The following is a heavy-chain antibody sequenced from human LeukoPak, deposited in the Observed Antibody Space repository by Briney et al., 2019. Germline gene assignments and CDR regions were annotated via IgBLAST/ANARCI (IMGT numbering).Heavy chain of an antibody. D-gene: IGHD3-9*01. CDR3: ARDQRPVLRYFDWLLKENWFDP. CDR2: ISSSSSYI. J-gene: IGHJ5*02. Sequence: GGSLRLSCAASGFTFSSCEMNWVRQAPGKGLEWVSSISSSSSYIYYADSVKGRFTISRDNAKNSLYLQMNSLRAEDTAVYYCARDQRPVLRYFDWLLKENWFDPWGQGTLMTVSS. V-gene: IGHV3-21*01. CDR1: GFTFSSCE.